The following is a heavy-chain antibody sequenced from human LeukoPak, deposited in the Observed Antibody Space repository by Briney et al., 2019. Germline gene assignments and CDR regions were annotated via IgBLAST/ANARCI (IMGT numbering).Heavy chain of an antibody. CDR1: GCSITSYY. Sequence: SETLSLTCSVYGCSITSYYWSWIPQPPGKGLEWIGFTYDSGDSTSNPSLKSRVTISVDTSKKYFSLKLSYVTAADTAVYYCARLARPSSGWSIFDYWGQGTLVTVSS. CDR2: TYDSGDS. CDR3: ARLARPSSGWSIFDY. V-gene: IGHV4-59*08. D-gene: IGHD6-19*01. J-gene: IGHJ4*02.